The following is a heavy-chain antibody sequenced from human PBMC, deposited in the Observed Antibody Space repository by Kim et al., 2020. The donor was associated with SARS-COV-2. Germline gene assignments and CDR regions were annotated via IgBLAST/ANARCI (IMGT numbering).Heavy chain of an antibody. J-gene: IGHJ6*02. CDR2: IKQVGSEK. Sequence: GGSLRLSCAASGFTFSSYWMTWVRQAPGKGLEWVAYIKQVGSEKYSVDSVKGRFTISRDNAKNSLYLQMSSLRADDTAVYYCARATDKVVPRGGMDVWGQGTTVTVSS. CDR1: GFTFSSYW. CDR3: ARATDKVVPRGGMDV. V-gene: IGHV3-7*01. D-gene: IGHD3-16*02.